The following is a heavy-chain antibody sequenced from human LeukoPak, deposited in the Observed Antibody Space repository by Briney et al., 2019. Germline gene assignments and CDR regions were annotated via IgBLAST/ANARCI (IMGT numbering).Heavy chain of an antibody. CDR2: IYYSGST. D-gene: IGHD6-19*01. CDR1: GGSISSSSYY. CDR3: ATRNRYSSGWLFDY. Sequence: SETLSLTCTVSGGSISSSSYYWGWIRQPPGKGLEGIGSIYYSGSTYYNPSLKTRDTISVDTSKNQFSLKLSSVTAADTAVYYCATRNRYSSGWLFDYWGQGTLVTVSS. J-gene: IGHJ4*02. V-gene: IGHV4-39*01.